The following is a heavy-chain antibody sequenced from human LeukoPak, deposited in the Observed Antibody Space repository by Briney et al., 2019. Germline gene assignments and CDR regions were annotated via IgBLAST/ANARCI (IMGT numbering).Heavy chain of an antibody. J-gene: IGHJ4*02. CDR1: GGSISSSSYY. D-gene: IGHD3-3*01. V-gene: IGHV4-39*01. CDR3: ARQGYDFWSGYYIDY. Sequence: SETLSLTCTVSGGSISSSSYYWGWIRQPPGKGLEWIGSIYYSGSTYYNPSLKSRVTISVDTSKNQFSLKLSSVTAADTAVYYCARQGYDFWSGYYIDYWGQGTLVTVSS. CDR2: IYYSGST.